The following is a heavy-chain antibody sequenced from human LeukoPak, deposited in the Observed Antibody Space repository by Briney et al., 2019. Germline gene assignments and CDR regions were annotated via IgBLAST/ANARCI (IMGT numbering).Heavy chain of an antibody. D-gene: IGHD2-2*01. CDR1: GFTFSSYW. CDR3: AKDASYCSSTSCYYYFDY. CDR2: IKQDESEK. Sequence: GGSLRLSCVASGFTFSSYWMAWVRQAPGKGLEWVANIKQDESEKNYVDSVKGRFTISRDNAKNSLFLQMNSLRAEDTALYHCAKDASYCSSTSCYYYFDYWGQGTLVTVSS. V-gene: IGHV3-7*03. J-gene: IGHJ4*02.